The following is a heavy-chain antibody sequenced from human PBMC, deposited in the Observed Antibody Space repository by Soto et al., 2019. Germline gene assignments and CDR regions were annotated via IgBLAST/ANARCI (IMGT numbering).Heavy chain of an antibody. CDR2: IGGRATSA. J-gene: IGHJ4*02. CDR3: AKSRYSDSSGDYYDF. CDR1: GFTFSNYA. Sequence: EVQLLESGGGLVQPGGSLRLSCAASGFTFSNYAMSWVRQAPGKGLEWVSGIGGRATSAYYADSVKGRFAISRDNAYNTLFLQLNSLRAEDTAVYYCAKSRYSDSSGDYYDFWGQGTLVTFSS. D-gene: IGHD3-22*01. V-gene: IGHV3-23*01.